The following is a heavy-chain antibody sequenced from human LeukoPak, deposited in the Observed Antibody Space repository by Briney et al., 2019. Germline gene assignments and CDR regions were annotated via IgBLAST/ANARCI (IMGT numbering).Heavy chain of an antibody. Sequence: SETLSLTCAVYGGSFSGYYWSWIRQPPGKGLEWIGEINHSGSTNYNPSLKSRVTISVDTSKNQFSLKLSSVTAADTAVYYCARGVVWFGESSWFDPWGRGTLVTVSS. J-gene: IGHJ5*02. CDR1: GGSFSGYY. V-gene: IGHV4-34*01. D-gene: IGHD3-10*01. CDR2: INHSGST. CDR3: ARGVVWFGESSWFDP.